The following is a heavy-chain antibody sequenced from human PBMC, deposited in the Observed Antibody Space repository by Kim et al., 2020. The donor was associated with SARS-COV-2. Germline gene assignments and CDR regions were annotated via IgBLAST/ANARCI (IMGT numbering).Heavy chain of an antibody. CDR1: GGSISNYF. D-gene: IGHD1-26*01. V-gene: IGHV4-59*01. Sequence: SETLSLTCTVSGGSISNYFWSWIRQPPGKGLEWIGYIYYSGSTNYNPSLKSRVTISVDTSKNQFSLKLSSVTAADTAVYYCARVTGATLDYWGQGTLVTVSS. CDR2: IYYSGST. J-gene: IGHJ4*02. CDR3: ARVTGATLDY.